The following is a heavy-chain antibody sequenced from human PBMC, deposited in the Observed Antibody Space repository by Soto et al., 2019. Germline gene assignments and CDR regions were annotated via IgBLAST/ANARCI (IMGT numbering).Heavy chain of an antibody. CDR3: ARGYDSSGYYHY. J-gene: IGHJ4*02. CDR1: GGTFSSYV. V-gene: IGHV1-69*02. Sequence: QVQLVQSGAAVKKPGSSVKVSCKPSGGTFSSYVFTWVRQAPGQGLEWMGKIIPILGVAQYAQKFQGRVTITADKSTSTADMELSSLRAEDTAVYYCARGYDSSGYYHYWGQGTLVAVSS. CDR2: IIPILGVA. D-gene: IGHD3-22*01.